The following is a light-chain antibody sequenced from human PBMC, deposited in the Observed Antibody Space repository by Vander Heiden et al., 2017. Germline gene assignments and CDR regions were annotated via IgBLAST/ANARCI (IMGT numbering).Light chain of an antibody. CDR2: AAS. CDR3: QKYNSAPLT. CDR1: QGISSY. Sequence: LQITQSPSFLSASLGARVTITFRSSQGISSYLAWYQQKPGKVPKLLIYAASTFQSGVPSRFSGSGSGTDFTLTITSLQPEDVATYYCQKYNSAPLTFGGGTKVEIK. J-gene: IGKJ4*01. V-gene: IGKV1-27*01.